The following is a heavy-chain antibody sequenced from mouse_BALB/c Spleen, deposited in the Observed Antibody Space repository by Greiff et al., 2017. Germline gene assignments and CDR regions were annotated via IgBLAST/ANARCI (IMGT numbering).Heavy chain of an antibody. CDR2: INPNNGGT. CDR3: ASPYYYGSSYGFAY. Sequence: VQLKQSGPELMKPGASVKISCKASGYSFTSYYMHWVKQSHGKSLEWIGGINPNNGGTSYNQKFKGKATLTVDKSSSTAYMELRSLTSEDSAVYYCASPYYYGSSYGFAYWGQGTLVTVSA. J-gene: IGHJ3*01. CDR1: GYSFTSYY. D-gene: IGHD1-1*01. V-gene: IGHV1-26*01.